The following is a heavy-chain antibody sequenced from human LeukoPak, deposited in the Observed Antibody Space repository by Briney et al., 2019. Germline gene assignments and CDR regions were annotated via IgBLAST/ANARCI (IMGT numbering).Heavy chain of an antibody. Sequence: KPSETLSLTCGVSGFSISSGDYWGWIRQPPGKGLEWIGTIYHTGTTYYNPSLKSRVTIPVDTSSNQFSLRLSSVTAADTAVYYCARLGCGSTSCYKIWFDPWGQGTLVTVSS. D-gene: IGHD2-2*02. CDR2: IYHTGTT. CDR1: GFSISSGDY. J-gene: IGHJ5*02. CDR3: ARLGCGSTSCYKIWFDP. V-gene: IGHV4-38-2*01.